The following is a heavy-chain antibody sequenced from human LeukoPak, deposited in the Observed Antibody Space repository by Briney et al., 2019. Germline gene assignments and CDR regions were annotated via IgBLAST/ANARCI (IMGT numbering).Heavy chain of an antibody. D-gene: IGHD3-3*01. J-gene: IGHJ6*02. V-gene: IGHV1-69*13. CDR3: ASYTLTITIFGVVSFTRYYYGMDV. CDR2: IIPIFGTA. Sequence: ASVKVSCKASGGTFSSYAISWVRQAPGQGLEWMGGIIPIFGTANYAQKFQGRVTITADESTSTAYMELSSLRSEDTAVYYCASYTLTITIFGVVSFTRYYYGMDVWGQGTTVTVSS. CDR1: GGTFSSYA.